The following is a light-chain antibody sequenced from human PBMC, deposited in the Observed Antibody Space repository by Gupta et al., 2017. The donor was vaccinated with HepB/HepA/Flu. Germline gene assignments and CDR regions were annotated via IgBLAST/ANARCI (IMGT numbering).Light chain of an antibody. CDR2: DVT. Sequence: QSALAQPRSVPGSPGQSVTLSCTGTSSDVAYGYVSWYHQHPSKAPYLIIYDVTGRPSGVPDRFSGSKSGNTASLTISGLQAEDEADYHCCSDALTHTFIFGGGTTVTVL. CDR1: SSDVAYGY. CDR3: CSDALTHTFI. V-gene: IGLV2-11*01. J-gene: IGLJ2*01.